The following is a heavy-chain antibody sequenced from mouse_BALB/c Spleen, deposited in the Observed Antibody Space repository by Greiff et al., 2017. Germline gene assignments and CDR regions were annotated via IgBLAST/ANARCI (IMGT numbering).Heavy chain of an antibody. V-gene: IGHV5-6-5*01. CDR2: ISSGGST. CDR3: ARGGILWSYMDY. Sequence: EVKLMESGGGLVKPGGSLKLSCAASGFTFSSYAMSWVRQTPEKRLEWVASISSGGSTYYPDSVKGRFTISRDNARNILYLQMSSLRSEDTAMYYCARGGILWSYMDYWGQGTSVTVSS. D-gene: IGHD2-3*01. J-gene: IGHJ4*01. CDR1: GFTFSSYA.